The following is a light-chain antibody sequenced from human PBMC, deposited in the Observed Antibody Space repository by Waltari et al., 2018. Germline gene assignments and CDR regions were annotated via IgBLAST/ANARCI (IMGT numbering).Light chain of an antibody. CDR2: SNA. V-gene: IGLV1-44*01. CDR3: ATWDYTLDGQV. Sequence: QSVLTQPPSASGTPGQRLTISSSLSRPNIGAEVGNWYQVLPGTAARLLIYSNAQRPSGVPERFSGSKSGTSASLAISGIQSEDEGDYYCATWDYTLDGQVFGGGTKLTVL. CDR1: RPNIGAEV. J-gene: IGLJ3*02.